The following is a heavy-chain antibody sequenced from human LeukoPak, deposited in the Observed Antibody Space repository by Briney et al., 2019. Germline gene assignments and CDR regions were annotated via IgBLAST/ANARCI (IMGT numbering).Heavy chain of an antibody. J-gene: IGHJ3*02. Sequence: GRSLRLSCAASGFTFGSYDMHWVRQAPGKGLEWVAVIWYDGSTQYYVDSVKGRITISRDNAKNSLYLQMNNLRAEDTAVYFCARWGTYSSSWLGAFDIWGQGTMVTVSS. D-gene: IGHD6-13*01. V-gene: IGHV3-33*01. CDR1: GFTFGSYD. CDR3: ARWGTYSSSWLGAFDI. CDR2: IWYDGSTQ.